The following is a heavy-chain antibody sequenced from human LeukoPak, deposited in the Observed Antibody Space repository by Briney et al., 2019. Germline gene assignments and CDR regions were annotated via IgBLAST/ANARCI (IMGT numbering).Heavy chain of an antibody. CDR3: ARSPTYYYMDV. J-gene: IGHJ6*03. V-gene: IGHV3-30-3*01. CDR2: ISYDGTNK. CDR1: GFTFSNYV. Sequence: QPGESLRLSCEASGFTFSNYVIHWVRQAPGKGPEWLAVISYDGTNKYYADSVKGRFTISRDHSKTTVDLQMDSLGGADTAVYYCARSPTYYYMDVWGKGTTVTVSS.